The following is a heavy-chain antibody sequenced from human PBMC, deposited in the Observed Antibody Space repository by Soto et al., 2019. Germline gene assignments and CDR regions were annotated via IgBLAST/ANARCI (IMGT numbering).Heavy chain of an antibody. CDR3: ARANTHYYXSGSYSRLDFYYYGMDV. D-gene: IGHD3-10*01. V-gene: IGHV1-69*13. CDR1: GGTFSSYA. CDR2: IIPIFGTA. Sequence: ASVKVSCKASGGTFSSYAISWVRQAPGQGLEWMGGIIPIFGTANYAQKFQGRVTITADESTSTAYMELSSLRSEDTAVYYCARANTHYYXSGSYSRLDFYYYGMDVWGQGTTVTVSS. J-gene: IGHJ6*02.